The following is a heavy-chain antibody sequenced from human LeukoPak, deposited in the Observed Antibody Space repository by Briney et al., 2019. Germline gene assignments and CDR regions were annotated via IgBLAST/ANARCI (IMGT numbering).Heavy chain of an antibody. CDR2: ISYSSSTK. D-gene: IGHD5-18*01. J-gene: IGHJ4*02. Sequence: GGSLRLSCAASGFTFSSYSMNWVRQAPGKGLEWVSDISYSSSTKYYADSVKGRFTISRDNSKNTLYLQMNSLRAEDTAVYYCAREFLQLWLWSYWGQGTLVTVSS. CDR3: AREFLQLWLWSY. V-gene: IGHV3-48*01. CDR1: GFTFSSYS.